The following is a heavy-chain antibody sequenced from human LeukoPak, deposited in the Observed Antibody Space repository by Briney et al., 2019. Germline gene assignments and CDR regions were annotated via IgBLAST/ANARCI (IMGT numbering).Heavy chain of an antibody. Sequence: GGSLRLSCAASGFTFSSYSMNWVRQAPGKGLEWVSSISSSSSYIYYADSVKGRFTISRDNAKNSLYLQMNSLRAEDTAVYYCARVNSSGSDCDYWGQGTLVTVSS. CDR1: GFTFSSYS. D-gene: IGHD6-19*01. J-gene: IGHJ4*02. CDR2: ISSSSSYI. V-gene: IGHV3-21*01. CDR3: ARVNSSGSDCDY.